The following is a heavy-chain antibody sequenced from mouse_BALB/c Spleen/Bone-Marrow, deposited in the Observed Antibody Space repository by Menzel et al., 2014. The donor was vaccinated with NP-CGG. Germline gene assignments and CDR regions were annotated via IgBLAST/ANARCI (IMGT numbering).Heavy chain of an antibody. Sequence: VQLQQPGAELVKPGASVKLSCTASGFNIKDTYMHWVKQRPEQGLEWIGRIDPANGNTKYDPKFQGKATITADTSSHTAYLQLSSLTSEDTAVYYCARWGYYAMDYWGQGTSVTVSS. CDR3: ARWGYYAMDY. V-gene: IGHV14-3*02. CDR1: GFNIKDTY. CDR2: IDPANGNT. J-gene: IGHJ4*01.